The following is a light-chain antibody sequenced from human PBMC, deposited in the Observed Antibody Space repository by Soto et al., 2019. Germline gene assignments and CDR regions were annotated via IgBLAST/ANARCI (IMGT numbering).Light chain of an antibody. CDR1: SSDVGAYNY. J-gene: IGLJ2*01. V-gene: IGLV2-14*01. Sequence: QSVLTQPASVSGSPGQSITISCTGTSSDVGAYNYVSWYQQHPGKAPKLMIYDVSNRPSGVSNRFSGSKSGNTASLTISGLQAEEEADYYCSSYTGSRTYVVFGGGTKVTVL. CDR3: SSYTGSRTYVV. CDR2: DVS.